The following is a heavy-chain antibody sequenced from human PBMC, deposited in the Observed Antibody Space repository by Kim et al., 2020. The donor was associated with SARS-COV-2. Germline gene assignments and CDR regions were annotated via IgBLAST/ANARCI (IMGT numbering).Heavy chain of an antibody. D-gene: IGHD1-26*01. CDR2: ISYDGSNK. Sequence: GGSLRLSCAASGFAFSSYGMHWVRQAPGKGLEWVAVISYDGSNKYYADSVKGRFTIARDNSKNTLYLQMNSLRAEDTAVYYCAKDTSWVYYDYGMDVWGQGTTVTVSS. V-gene: IGHV3-30*18. CDR3: AKDTSWVYYDYGMDV. CDR1: GFAFSSYG. J-gene: IGHJ6*02.